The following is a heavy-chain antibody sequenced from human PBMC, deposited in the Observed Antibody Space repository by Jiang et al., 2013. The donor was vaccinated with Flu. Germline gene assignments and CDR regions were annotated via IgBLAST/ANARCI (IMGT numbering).Heavy chain of an antibody. CDR2: INAGNGNT. V-gene: IGHV1-3*01. CDR3: AVCYDFWSGYPNHYYYYGMDV. D-gene: IGHD3-3*01. CDR1: GYTFTSYA. J-gene: IGHJ6*04. Sequence: SGAEVKKPGASVKVSCKASGYTFTSYAMHWVRQAPGQRLEWMGWINAGNGNTKYSQKFQGRVTITRDTSASTAYMELSSLRSEDTAVYYCAVCYDFWSGYPNHYYYYGMDVWGKGTTVTVSS.